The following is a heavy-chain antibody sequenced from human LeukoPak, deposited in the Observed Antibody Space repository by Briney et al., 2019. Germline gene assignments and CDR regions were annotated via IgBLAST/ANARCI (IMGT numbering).Heavy chain of an antibody. CDR1: GYSFTSYW. V-gene: IGHV5-51*01. J-gene: IGHJ6*02. D-gene: IGHD2-2*01. Sequence: GESLKISCKGSGYSFTSYWIGWVRQMPGKGLEWMGIIYPGDSDTRYSPSFQGQVTISADKSISTAYLQWSSLKASDTAMYYCARHGCSSTSCDARYYYYGMDVWGQGTTVTVS. CDR2: IYPGDSDT. CDR3: ARHGCSSTSCDARYYYYGMDV.